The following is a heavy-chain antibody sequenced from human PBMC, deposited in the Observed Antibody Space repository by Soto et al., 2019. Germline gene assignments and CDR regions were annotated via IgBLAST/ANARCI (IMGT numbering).Heavy chain of an antibody. V-gene: IGHV3-30*18. CDR1: GFTFSSYG. CDR2: ISYDGSNK. D-gene: IGHD1-26*01. J-gene: IGHJ3*02. CDR3: AKEGGSYSLGAFDI. Sequence: QVQLVESGGGVVQPGRSLRLSCAASGFTFSSYGMHWVRQAPGKGLEWVAVISYDGSNKYYADSVKGRFTISRDNSKNTLYLQMNSLRAEDTAVYYCAKEGGSYSLGAFDIWGQGTMVTVSS.